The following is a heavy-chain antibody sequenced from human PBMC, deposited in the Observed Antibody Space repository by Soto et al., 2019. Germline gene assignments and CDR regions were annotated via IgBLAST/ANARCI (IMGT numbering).Heavy chain of an antibody. CDR3: ARDAPLPRSGSNFRTLDY. Sequence: SETLSLTCTVSGGSISSGDYYWSWIRQPPGKGLEWIGYIYYSGSTYYNPSLKSRVTISVDTSKNQFSLKLSSVTAADTAVYYCARDAPLPRSGSNFRTLDYWGQGTLVTSPQ. CDR2: IYYSGST. CDR1: GGSISSGDYY. D-gene: IGHD6-19*01. J-gene: IGHJ4*02. V-gene: IGHV4-30-4*01.